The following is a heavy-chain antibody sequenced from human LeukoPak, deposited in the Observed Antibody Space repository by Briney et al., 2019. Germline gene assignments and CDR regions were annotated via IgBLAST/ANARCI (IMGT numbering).Heavy chain of an antibody. J-gene: IGHJ4*02. Sequence: GGSLRLSCAASGFIVDDTYMSWVRQAPGKRLEWVSVVYSGGRTFNADSVKGRFIISRDNSKNTVYLQMNSLRTDDTAVYYCARQATAGLDYWGQGTLVTVSS. D-gene: IGHD6-13*01. CDR1: GFIVDDTY. V-gene: IGHV3-66*02. CDR2: VYSGGRT. CDR3: ARQATAGLDY.